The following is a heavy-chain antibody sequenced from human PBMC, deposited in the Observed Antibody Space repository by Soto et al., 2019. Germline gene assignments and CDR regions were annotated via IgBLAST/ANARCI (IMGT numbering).Heavy chain of an antibody. CDR3: ARSWSGSTSGRVDV. V-gene: IGHV3-9*01. Sequence: GGSLRLSCVASGFNFDDHVMHWVRQVPGKGLEWVGHINWDGYSIGYGGSVRGRFSISRDNAKNTLYLQMNSLRPEDTALYFCARSWSGSTSGRVDVWGQGTTVTVSS. CDR1: GFNFDDHV. CDR2: INWDGYSI. J-gene: IGHJ6*02. D-gene: IGHD3-3*01.